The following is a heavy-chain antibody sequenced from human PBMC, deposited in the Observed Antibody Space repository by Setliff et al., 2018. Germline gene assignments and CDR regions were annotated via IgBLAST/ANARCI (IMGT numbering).Heavy chain of an antibody. CDR1: GFTFSSDP. CDR3: VRDLHWGFDY. V-gene: IGHV3-21*05. J-gene: IGHJ4*02. Sequence: GGSLRLSCAASGFTFSSDPMNWVRQAPGRGPEWVSFISSSSSYTIYADSVKGRFTISRDNVKNSLFLQMNSLRAEDTAVYYCVRDLHWGFDYWGLGTLVTVSS. CDR2: ISSSSSYT. D-gene: IGHD7-27*01.